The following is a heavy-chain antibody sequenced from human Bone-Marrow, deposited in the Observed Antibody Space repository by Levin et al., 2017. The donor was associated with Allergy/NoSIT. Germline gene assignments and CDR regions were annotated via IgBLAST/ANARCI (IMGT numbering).Heavy chain of an antibody. V-gene: IGHV3-7*01. CDR3: ARATRGSSTSET. CDR2: IKHDGGEE. Sequence: LSLTCAASGFPFSNSWMGWVRQAPGKGLECVANIKHDGGEEYYVDSVKGRFTISRDNAKNSLYLQMNSLRAEDTAVYYCARATRGSSTSETWGQGTLVTVSS. D-gene: IGHD6-13*01. CDR1: GFPFSNSW. J-gene: IGHJ5*02.